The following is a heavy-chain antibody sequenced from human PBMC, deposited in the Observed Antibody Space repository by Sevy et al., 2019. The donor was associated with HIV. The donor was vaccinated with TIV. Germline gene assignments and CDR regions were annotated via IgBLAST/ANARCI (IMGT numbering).Heavy chain of an antibody. Sequence: GGSLRLSCAASGFTFSDYYMSWIRQAPGKGLEWVSYISRSGSTINYADSVKGRFTISRDNAQNSLYLQINSLRAEDTAVYYCARENTMIEEPGWFDPWGQGPLVTVSS. V-gene: IGHV3-11*01. D-gene: IGHD3-22*01. CDR3: ARENTMIEEPGWFDP. CDR2: ISRSGSTI. CDR1: GFTFSDYY. J-gene: IGHJ5*02.